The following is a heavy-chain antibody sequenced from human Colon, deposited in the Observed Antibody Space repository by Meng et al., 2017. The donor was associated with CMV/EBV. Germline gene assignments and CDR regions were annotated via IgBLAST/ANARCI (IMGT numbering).Heavy chain of an antibody. V-gene: IGHV3-23*03. Sequence: GESLKISCAASGFAFSVFEMNWVRRAPGKGLEWVSIIYGSGSPTYYAASVQGRFTVSRDDSRNIVYLQMNRLRADDTAIYYCVKDRTPDGLFEFDFWGRGTPVTVSS. J-gene: IGHJ4*02. CDR1: GFAFSVFE. CDR3: VKDRTPDGLFEFDF. CDR2: IYGSGSPT. D-gene: IGHD1-14*01.